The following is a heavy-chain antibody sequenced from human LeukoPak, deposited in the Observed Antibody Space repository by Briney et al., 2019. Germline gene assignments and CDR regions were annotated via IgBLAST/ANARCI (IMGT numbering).Heavy chain of an antibody. CDR3: ARDYDLAAAGSFDY. Sequence: GGSLRLSCAASGFTFSSYSMNWVRQAPGKGLEWVSSISSSSSHIYYADSVKGRFTISRDNAKNSLYLQMNSLRAEDTAVYYCARDYDLAAAGSFDYWGQGTLVTVSS. V-gene: IGHV3-21*01. J-gene: IGHJ4*02. CDR2: ISSSSSHI. D-gene: IGHD6-13*01. CDR1: GFTFSSYS.